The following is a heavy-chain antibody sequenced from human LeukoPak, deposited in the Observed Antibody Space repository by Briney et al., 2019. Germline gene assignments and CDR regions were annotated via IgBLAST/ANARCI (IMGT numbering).Heavy chain of an antibody. Sequence: SETLSLTCTVSGGSISSSSYYWGWIRQPPGKGLEWIGSIYYSGNTFYNPSLKSRVTISVDTSKNQFSLKLSSVTAADTAVYYCAREVHYYDSSGYYSTFDYWGQGTLVTVSS. J-gene: IGHJ4*02. CDR2: IYYSGNT. CDR1: GGSISSSSYY. D-gene: IGHD3-22*01. CDR3: AREVHYYDSSGYYSTFDY. V-gene: IGHV4-39*07.